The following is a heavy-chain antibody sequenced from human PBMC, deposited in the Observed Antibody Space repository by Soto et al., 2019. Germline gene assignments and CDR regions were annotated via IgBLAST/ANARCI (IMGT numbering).Heavy chain of an antibody. J-gene: IGHJ6*02. CDR3: ARDQNDFWSGCLKYYDYYGMDV. CDR2: IWYDGSNK. Sequence: GGSLRLSGAASGFTFSSYGMHWVRQAPGKGLEWVAVIWYDGSNKDYAASVKGRLTIARDNSRNTLYLQMNSLRAEDTAVYYCARDQNDFWSGCLKYYDYYGMDVWGQGTTVTVSS. D-gene: IGHD3-3*01. V-gene: IGHV3-33*01. CDR1: GFTFSSYG.